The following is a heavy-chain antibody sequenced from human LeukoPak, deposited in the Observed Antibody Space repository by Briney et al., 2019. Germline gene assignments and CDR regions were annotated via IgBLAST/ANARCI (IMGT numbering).Heavy chain of an antibody. CDR1: GGSISSGSYY. D-gene: IGHD2-21*02. CDR3: ARDNCGGDCYRYYYGMDV. V-gene: IGHV4-61*02. J-gene: IGHJ6*02. CDR2: IYTSGSP. Sequence: MSSQTLSLTCTVSGGSISSGSYYWSWIRQPAGKRLEWIGRIYTSGSPNYNPSLKSRVTISVDTSKNQFSLKLSSVTAADTAVYYCARDNCGGDCYRYYYGMDVWGQGTTVTVSS.